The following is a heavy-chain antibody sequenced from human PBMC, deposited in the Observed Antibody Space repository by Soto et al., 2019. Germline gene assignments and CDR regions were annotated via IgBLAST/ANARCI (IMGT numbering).Heavy chain of an antibody. CDR2: IKQDGSEK. CDR1: GFTFSSYW. D-gene: IGHD3-3*01. Sequence: EVQLVESGGGLVQPGGSLRLSCAASGFTFSSYWMSWVRQAPGKGLEWVANIKQDGSEKYYVDSVKGRFTSSRDNAKNSLYLQMNSLRAEDTAVYYCARRHVDLRKPEEFDYWGQGTLVTVSS. V-gene: IGHV3-7*05. J-gene: IGHJ4*02. CDR3: ARRHVDLRKPEEFDY.